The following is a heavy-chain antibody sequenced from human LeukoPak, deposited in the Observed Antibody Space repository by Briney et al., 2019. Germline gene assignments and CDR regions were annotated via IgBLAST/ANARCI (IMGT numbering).Heavy chain of an antibody. Sequence: GGSLRLSCELSGVTFATSGMTWVRQAPGKGLECVAAIGTSSSFRLYADSVKGRFTISRDNSRNTVYLQMHSLRADDTAVYYCAKTGPYYFDIWGQGTLVTVSS. V-gene: IGHV3-23*01. CDR3: AKTGPYYFDI. D-gene: IGHD3-10*01. CDR2: IGTSSSFR. J-gene: IGHJ4*02. CDR1: GVTFATSG.